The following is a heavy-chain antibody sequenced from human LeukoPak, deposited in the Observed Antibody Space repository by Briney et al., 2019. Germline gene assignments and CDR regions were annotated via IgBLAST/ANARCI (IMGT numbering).Heavy chain of an antibody. CDR1: GFTFSSYA. Sequence: GGSLRLSCAASGFTFSSYAMSWVRQAPGKGLEWVSAISGSGGSTYYADSVKGRFTIFRDNSENTLYLQMNSLRAEDTAVYYCAKFSSSGFYYFDYWGQGTLVTVSS. CDR3: AKFSSSGFYYFDY. J-gene: IGHJ4*02. V-gene: IGHV3-23*01. D-gene: IGHD3-22*01. CDR2: ISGSGGST.